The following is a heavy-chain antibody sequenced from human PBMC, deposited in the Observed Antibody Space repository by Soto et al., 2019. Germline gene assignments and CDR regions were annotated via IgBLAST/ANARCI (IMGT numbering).Heavy chain of an antibody. Sequence: GGSLRLSCAASGFIFSSYSMNWVRQAPGKGLEWVSYIRTSPSTIYYADSAKGRFTVSRDDAKNSLYLQMNSLRAEDTAVYYCARDYRYSFDYWGQGALVTVSS. J-gene: IGHJ4*02. V-gene: IGHV3-48*01. CDR1: GFIFSSYS. CDR3: ARDYRYSFDY. CDR2: IRTSPSTI. D-gene: IGHD2-15*01.